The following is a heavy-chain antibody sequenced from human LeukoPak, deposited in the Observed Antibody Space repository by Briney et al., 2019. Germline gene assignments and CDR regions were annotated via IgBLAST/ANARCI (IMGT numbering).Heavy chain of an antibody. CDR3: AKDGKEYYSDSSGFSDY. Sequence: PGGSLRLSCAASGFTFSSYWMHWVRQAPGKGLEWVAVISYEGSNEFYADSVKGRFTVSRDNSKKTLNLQMNSLRVEDTAVYYCAKDGKEYYSDSSGFSDYWGQGTLVTVSS. CDR2: ISYEGSNE. V-gene: IGHV3-30*18. CDR1: GFTFSSYW. J-gene: IGHJ4*02. D-gene: IGHD3-22*01.